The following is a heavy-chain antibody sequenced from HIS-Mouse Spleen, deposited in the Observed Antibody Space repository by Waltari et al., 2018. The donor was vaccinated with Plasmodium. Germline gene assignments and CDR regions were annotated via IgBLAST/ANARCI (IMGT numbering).Heavy chain of an antibody. J-gene: IGHJ4*02. CDR3: ARGPTYSSSYYFDY. CDR1: GFTFSSYD. Sequence: EVQLVESGGGLVQPGGSLRPSCAASGFTFSSYDMHWVRKATGKGLEWVSAIGTAGDTYYPGSVKGRFTISRENAKNSLYLQMNSLRAGDTAVYYCARGPTYSSSYYFDYWGQGTLVTVSS. V-gene: IGHV3-13*01. D-gene: IGHD6-6*01. CDR2: IGTAGDT.